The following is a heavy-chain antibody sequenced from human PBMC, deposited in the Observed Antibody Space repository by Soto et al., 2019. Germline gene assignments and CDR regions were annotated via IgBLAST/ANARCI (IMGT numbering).Heavy chain of an antibody. J-gene: IGHJ4*02. CDR3: AGGAGWEQDY. V-gene: IGHV3-7*05. CDR1: GFSFSNYF. CDR2: INQDGSAK. Sequence: EVQLVESGGGLVQPGESLRLSCAASGFSFSNYFMTWVRQAPGKGLEWVANINQDGSAKHYVDSVRGRFTTSRDNAKNSLHLEMNSLRVEGTAVYFCAGGAGWEQDYWGQGTLVTVSS. D-gene: IGHD1-26*01.